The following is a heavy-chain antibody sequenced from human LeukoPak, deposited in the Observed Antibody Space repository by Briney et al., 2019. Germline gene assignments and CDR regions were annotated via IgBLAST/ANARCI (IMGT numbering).Heavy chain of an antibody. V-gene: IGHV1-8*02. D-gene: IGHD3-10*01. Sequence: GASVKVSCKASGYTFTNYGLNWVRQAPGQGLEWMGWMNPNSGNTGYAQKFQGRVTMTRNTSISTAYMELSSLRSEDTAVYYCARSTMVRGDQLDYWGQGTLVTVSS. CDR3: ARSTMVRGDQLDY. J-gene: IGHJ4*02. CDR1: GYTFTNYG. CDR2: MNPNSGNT.